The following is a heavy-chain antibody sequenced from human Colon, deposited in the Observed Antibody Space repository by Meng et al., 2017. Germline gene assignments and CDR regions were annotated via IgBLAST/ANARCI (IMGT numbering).Heavy chain of an antibody. CDR1: GYTFTALD. V-gene: IGHV1-8*01. Sequence: QVQLVQSGAEVKKPGASVRVSCKASGYTFTALDINWVRQATGQGLEWTGWINPNSGETGYAQKFQGRFTMTRDTSISTFYMELSSLTSDDTAVYYCARGIWEGFDYWGQGALVTVSS. D-gene: IGHD1-26*01. J-gene: IGHJ4*02. CDR2: INPNSGET. CDR3: ARGIWEGFDY.